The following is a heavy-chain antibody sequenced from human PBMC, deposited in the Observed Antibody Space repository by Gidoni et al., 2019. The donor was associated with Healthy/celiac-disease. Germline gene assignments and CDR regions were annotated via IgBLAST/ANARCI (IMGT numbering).Heavy chain of an antibody. CDR3: ARVTTVPNYYYYGMDV. CDR1: GGTCSSYA. D-gene: IGHD4-17*01. J-gene: IGHJ6*02. CDR2: SIPIFGTA. V-gene: IGHV1-69*01. Sequence: QVQLVQSGAEVKKPGSSVKVSCKASGGTCSSYAISWVRQAPGQGLEWMGGSIPIFGTANYAQKFQGRVTITADESTSTAYMELSSLRSEDTAVYYCARVTTVPNYYYYGMDVWGQGTTVTVSS.